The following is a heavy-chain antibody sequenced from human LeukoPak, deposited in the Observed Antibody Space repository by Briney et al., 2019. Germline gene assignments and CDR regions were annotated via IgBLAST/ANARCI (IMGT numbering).Heavy chain of an antibody. CDR1: GFSLGTSGVG. CDR3: ASGSGRTFDY. D-gene: IGHD3-10*01. J-gene: IGHJ4*02. V-gene: IGHV2-5*02. CDR2: IYWDDDK. Sequence: SGPTLVNPTQTLTLTCTFSGFSLGTSGVGGAWIRQPPGKAVEWLALIYWDDDKRYSPSLKSRLSITKATSKNQVVLTMTNMDPVDTATYYCASGSGRTFDYWGQGTLVTVSS.